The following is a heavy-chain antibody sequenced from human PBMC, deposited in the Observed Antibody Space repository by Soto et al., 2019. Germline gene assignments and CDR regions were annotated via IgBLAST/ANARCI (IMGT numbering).Heavy chain of an antibody. CDR1: GGSISSYY. V-gene: IGHV4-59*01. J-gene: IGHJ6*02. D-gene: IGHD6-6*01. CDR3: ARDREDSSSSDYYYYGMDV. Sequence: QVQLQESGPGLVKPSETLSLTCTVSGGSISSYYWSWIRQPPGKGLEWIGYIYYSGSTNYNPSLKSRVTISVDTSKNQFSLKLSSVTAADTAVHYCARDREDSSSSDYYYYGMDVWGQGTTVTVSS. CDR2: IYYSGST.